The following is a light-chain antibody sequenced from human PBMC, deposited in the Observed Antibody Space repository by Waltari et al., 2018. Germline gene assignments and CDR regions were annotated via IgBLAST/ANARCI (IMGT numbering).Light chain of an antibody. Sequence: DIVMTQTPISLPITPGEPDSISCRSSQRLLHSNGNTYLHCYRQKPGQSPQLLIYGGSNRASGVPDRFSGSGSGTDFTLKISKVEAEDVGVYYCVQAIAFPFTFGPGTKLDIK. V-gene: IGKV2-40*01. CDR3: VQAIAFPFT. CDR2: GGS. CDR1: QRLLHSNGNTY. J-gene: IGKJ3*01.